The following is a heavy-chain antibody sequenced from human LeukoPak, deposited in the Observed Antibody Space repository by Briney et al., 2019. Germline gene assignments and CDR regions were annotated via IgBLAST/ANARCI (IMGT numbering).Heavy chain of an antibody. V-gene: IGHV3-7*01. CDR2: INQDGSKK. Sequence: GGSLRLSCAASGFTFSSYEMNGVRQAPGKGLEWVANINQDGSKKFYVDSVKGRFTISRDNAKNALYLQMNSLRAEDTGVYFCARGQTLTFWGQGTLVTVSS. J-gene: IGHJ4*02. CDR3: ARGQTLTF. CDR1: GFTFSSYE.